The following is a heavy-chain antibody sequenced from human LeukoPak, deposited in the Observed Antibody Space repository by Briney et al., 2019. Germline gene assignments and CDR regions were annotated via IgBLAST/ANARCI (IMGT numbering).Heavy chain of an antibody. CDR1: GDSISNTNSY. CDR2: IYSTGDT. J-gene: IGHJ4*02. D-gene: IGHD3-3*01. CDR3: ARQVLRFLEWAPYYFDY. Sequence: SETLSLTCTVSGDSISNTNSYWGWIRQPPGKGLEWIGNIYSTGDTYYNPSLKSRITMSVDASKNQFSLKLSSVTAADTAVYYCARQVLRFLEWAPYYFDYWGQGTLVTISS. V-gene: IGHV4-39*01.